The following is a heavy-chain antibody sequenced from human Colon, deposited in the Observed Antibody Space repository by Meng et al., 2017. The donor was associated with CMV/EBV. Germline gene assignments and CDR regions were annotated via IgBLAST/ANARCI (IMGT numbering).Heavy chain of an antibody. V-gene: IGHV4-38-2*02. D-gene: IGHD3/OR15-3a*01. J-gene: IGHJ5*02. Sequence: GSLRLSCTVSGYSISSGYYWGWIRQPPGKGLEWIGSLYHTGSTYYNPSLKSRVTMSVDTSKNQFSLKLSSVTAADTAVYYCARAPTRTGNNWFDPWGQGTLVTVSS. CDR1: GYSISSGYY. CDR3: ARAPTRTGNNWFDP. CDR2: LYHTGST.